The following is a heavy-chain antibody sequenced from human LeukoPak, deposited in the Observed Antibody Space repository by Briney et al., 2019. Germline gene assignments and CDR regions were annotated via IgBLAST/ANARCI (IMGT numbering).Heavy chain of an antibody. V-gene: IGHV3-33*01. CDR3: AAGGYSASWFFDY. Sequence: GVSLRLSCAASGFTFSSYGMHWVRQAPGKGLEWVAVIWYDGSNKYYADSVKGRFTISRDTSENTLYLQMNNLRAEDTAVYYCAAGGYSASWFFDYSGQGTQVTVSS. D-gene: IGHD5-18*01. J-gene: IGHJ4*02. CDR2: IWYDGSNK. CDR1: GFTFSSYG.